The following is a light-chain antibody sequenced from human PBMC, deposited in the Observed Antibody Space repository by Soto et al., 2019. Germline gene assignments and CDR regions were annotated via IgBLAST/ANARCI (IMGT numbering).Light chain of an antibody. CDR3: LQHDPYPFP. CDR2: AAY. V-gene: IGKV1-17*01. CDR1: QGIRNN. J-gene: IGKJ3*01. Sequence: DIQMTQSPSSLSASVGDRVTFTCRASQGIRNNVAWYQQKPGKAPKRLIYAAYSLQTGVPSRFSGSGSGTEFSLTIRILQPEDFATYCCLQHDPYPFPFGPGTKVGIE.